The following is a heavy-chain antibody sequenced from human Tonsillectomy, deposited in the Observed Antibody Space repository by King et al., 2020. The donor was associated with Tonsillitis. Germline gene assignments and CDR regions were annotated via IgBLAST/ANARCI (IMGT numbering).Heavy chain of an antibody. V-gene: IGHV5-51*01. D-gene: IGHD6-13*01. J-gene: IGHJ4*02. Sequence: EWQLVQSGAEVKKPGESLKISCKGSGYSFTSYWIGWVRQMTVKGLEWRGIIYPGDSDTRYSPSFQCQVTISADKSISSAYLQWSSLKASDTAMYYCARHASPGIAAAGTDYWGQGTLVTVSS. CDR1: GYSFTSYW. CDR2: IYPGDSDT. CDR3: ARHASPGIAAAGTDY.